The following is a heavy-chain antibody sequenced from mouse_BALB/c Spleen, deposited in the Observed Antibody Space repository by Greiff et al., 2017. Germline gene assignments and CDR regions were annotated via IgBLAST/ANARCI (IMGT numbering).Heavy chain of an antibody. J-gene: IGHJ4*01. D-gene: IGHD2-14*01. V-gene: IGHV2-2*02. CDR3: AGTYYRYDGGSYAMDY. CDR1: GFSLTSYG. Sequence: QVQLQQSGPGLVQPSQSLSITCTVSGFSLTSYGVHWVRQSPGKGLEWLGVIWSGGSTDYNAAFISRLSISKDNSKCQVFFKMNSLQANDTAIYYCAGTYYRYDGGSYAMDYWGQGTSVTVSS. CDR2: IWSGGST.